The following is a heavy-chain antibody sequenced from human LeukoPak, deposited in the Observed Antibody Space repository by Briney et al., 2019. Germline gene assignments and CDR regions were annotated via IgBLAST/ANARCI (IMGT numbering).Heavy chain of an antibody. CDR1: GGSFSGYY. Sequence: SETLSLTCAVYGGSFSGYYWSWIRQPPGKGLEWIGEINHSGSTNYNPSLKSRVTISVDTSKNQFSLKLSSVTAADTAVYYCARYLPRYCSSTSRYRSAFDIWGQGTMVTVSS. CDR2: INHSGST. D-gene: IGHD2-2*01. V-gene: IGHV4-34*01. J-gene: IGHJ3*02. CDR3: ARYLPRYCSSTSRYRSAFDI.